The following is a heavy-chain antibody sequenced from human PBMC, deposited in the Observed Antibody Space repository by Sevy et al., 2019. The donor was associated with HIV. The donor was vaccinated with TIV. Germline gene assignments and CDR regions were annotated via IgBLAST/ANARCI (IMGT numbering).Heavy chain of an antibody. CDR3: AGPTGLKVGIDFGTLDI. Sequence: GESLKISCKGSGYSFTAYWIDWVRQVPGKGLEWMGTIYPRDSETRYSPSVQGQVTISADKSLTTAYLQWSSLQASDTAVYYCAGPTGLKVGIDFGTLDIWGQGTMVTVSS. CDR1: GYSFTAYW. D-gene: IGHD4-17*01. V-gene: IGHV5-51*01. CDR2: IYPRDSET. J-gene: IGHJ3*02.